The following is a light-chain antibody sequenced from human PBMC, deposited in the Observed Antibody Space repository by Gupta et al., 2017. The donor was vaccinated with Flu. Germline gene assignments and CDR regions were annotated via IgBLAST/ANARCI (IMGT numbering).Light chain of an antibody. CDR1: SSDLGAYNV. J-gene: IGLJ3*02. V-gene: IGLV2-14*01. CDR2: EVS. CDR3: SSFTYSTTVV. Sequence: HSALTQPASVSGAPGQSIAISCTGTSSDLGAYNVVSWYRQYPGKAPKLGRWEVSDRPSGVSIRCSGSKFGNTESLTISGIQAEDEADDDCSSFTYSTTVVFGGGTKLTVL.